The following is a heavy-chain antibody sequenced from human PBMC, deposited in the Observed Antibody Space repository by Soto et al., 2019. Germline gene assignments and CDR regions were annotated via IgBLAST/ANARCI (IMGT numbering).Heavy chain of an antibody. CDR2: VIPNLGVT. CDR3: VVDNVYCSDTSCLDVDY. V-gene: IGHV1-69*02. J-gene: IGHJ4*02. Sequence: QVQLVQSGAEVKKPGSSVKVSCKASGGTLSSYTFSWVRQAPGQGLEWMGRVIPNLGVTNYAKKFQGRFTIVVDTSTSTAYMELISLRYEAMVVYYWVVDNVYCSDTSCLDVDYWCQGTLVTVCS. D-gene: IGHD2-15*01. CDR1: GGTLSSYT.